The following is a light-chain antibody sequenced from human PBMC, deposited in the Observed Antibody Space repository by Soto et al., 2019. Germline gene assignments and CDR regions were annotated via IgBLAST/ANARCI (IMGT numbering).Light chain of an antibody. Sequence: QSALTQPASVSGSPGQSITISCTGTSSDVGAPKYVSWYQQHPGKAPKLMIYEVSNRPSGVSNRFSGSKSGNTASLTISGLQAEDEADYYCSSYTSTITVLFGGGTKLTV. CDR3: SSYTSTITVL. CDR1: SSDVGAPKY. CDR2: EVS. V-gene: IGLV2-14*01. J-gene: IGLJ2*01.